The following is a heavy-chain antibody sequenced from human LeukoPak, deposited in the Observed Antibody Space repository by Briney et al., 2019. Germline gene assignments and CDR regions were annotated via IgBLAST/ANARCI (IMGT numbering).Heavy chain of an antibody. J-gene: IGHJ4*02. V-gene: IGHV3-23*01. CDR1: GFTFSSYA. Sequence: GGSLRLSCAASGFTFSSYAMGWVRQAPGKGLEWASAISGSGGSTYYADSVKGRFTISRDNSKNTLYLQMNSLRAEDTTVYYCAKVRELLWFGELLFDYWGQGTLVTVSS. CDR3: AKVRELLWFGELLFDY. CDR2: ISGSGGST. D-gene: IGHD3-10*01.